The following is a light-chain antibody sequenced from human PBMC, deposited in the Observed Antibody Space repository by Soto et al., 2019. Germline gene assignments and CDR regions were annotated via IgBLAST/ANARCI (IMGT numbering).Light chain of an antibody. CDR3: QQRSNWPTWT. J-gene: IGKJ1*01. CDR2: DAS. Sequence: EILLTQSPATLSLSPGERATLSCRASQSVSSYLAWYQQKPGQAPRLLIYDASNRATSIPARFSGSGSGTDFTLTISSLEPEDFAVYYCQQRSNWPTWTFGQGTKV. V-gene: IGKV3-11*01. CDR1: QSVSSY.